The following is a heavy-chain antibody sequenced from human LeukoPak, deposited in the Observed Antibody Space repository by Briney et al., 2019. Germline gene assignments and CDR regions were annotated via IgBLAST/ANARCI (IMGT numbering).Heavy chain of an antibody. D-gene: IGHD3-22*01. Sequence: SETLSLTCTVSGGSISSYYWSWIRQPAGKGLEWIGRISTGGSTTYNPSFKSRVTMSFDTSKNHFSLNLTSVTAADTAVYYCARDQTYYVSSGYYYVTYFQHWGQGILVTVSS. CDR3: ARDQTYYVSSGYYYVTYFQH. J-gene: IGHJ1*01. CDR1: GGSISSYY. CDR2: ISTGGST. V-gene: IGHV4-4*07.